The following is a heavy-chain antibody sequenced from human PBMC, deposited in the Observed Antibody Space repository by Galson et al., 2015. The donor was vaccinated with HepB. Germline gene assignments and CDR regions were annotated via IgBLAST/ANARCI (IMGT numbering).Heavy chain of an antibody. Sequence: SLRLSCAASGFTFSNYYMSWIRQAPGKGLEWVPYISSSSSYTNYADSVKGRFTISRDNAKNSLYLQMNSLRAEDTAVYYCARDRRVYGMDVWGQGTTVTVSS. V-gene: IGHV3-11*06. CDR1: GFTFSNYY. J-gene: IGHJ6*02. CDR3: ARDRRVYGMDV. CDR2: ISSSSSYT.